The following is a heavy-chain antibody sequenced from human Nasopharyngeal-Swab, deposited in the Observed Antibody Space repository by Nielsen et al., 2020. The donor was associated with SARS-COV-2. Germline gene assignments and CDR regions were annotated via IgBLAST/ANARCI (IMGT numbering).Heavy chain of an antibody. CDR3: ARGETAMAKYYYYGMDV. V-gene: IGHV3-48*02. D-gene: IGHD5-18*01. CDR1: GFTFSSYS. Sequence: GGSLRLSCAASGFTFSSYSMNWVRQAPGKGLEWFSYISSSSSTIYYADSVKGRFTISRDNAKNSLYLQMNSLRDEDTAVYYCARGETAMAKYYYYGMDVWGQGTTVTVSS. J-gene: IGHJ6*02. CDR2: ISSSSSTI.